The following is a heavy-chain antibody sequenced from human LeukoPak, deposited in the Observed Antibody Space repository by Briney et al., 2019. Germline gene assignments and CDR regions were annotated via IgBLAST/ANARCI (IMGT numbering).Heavy chain of an antibody. Sequence: GGSLRLSCAGSGFTFSSHWMNWVRQAPGKGLEWVSYISSGRSTIYVADSVTGRFTISRDNAKNSLYLQMNSLRAEDTAVYYCARHGEVPYGMDVWGQGTTVTVSS. J-gene: IGHJ6*02. CDR2: ISSGRSTI. V-gene: IGHV3-48*01. CDR1: GFTFSSHW. CDR3: ARHGEVPYGMDV. D-gene: IGHD2-21*01.